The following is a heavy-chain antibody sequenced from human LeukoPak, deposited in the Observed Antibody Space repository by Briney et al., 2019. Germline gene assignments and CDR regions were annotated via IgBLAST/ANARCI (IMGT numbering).Heavy chain of an antibody. D-gene: IGHD3-10*01. Sequence: PSETLSLTCAVYGGSFSGYYWTWIRQSPGKGLEWIGYIYYTGSTSYNPSLQSRVTISVDTSKNQFSLRLNSVTAADTAVYYCARLHHDYGSGTYGGAYNYYMDVWGKGTTVTVSS. CDR1: GGSFSGYY. CDR2: IYYTGST. CDR3: ARLHHDYGSGTYGGAYNYYMDV. V-gene: IGHV4-59*08. J-gene: IGHJ6*03.